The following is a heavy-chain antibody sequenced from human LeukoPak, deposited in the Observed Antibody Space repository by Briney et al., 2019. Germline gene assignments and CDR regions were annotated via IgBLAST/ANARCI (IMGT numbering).Heavy chain of an antibody. V-gene: IGHV4-59*08. CDR2: LYNIGST. Sequence: SETLSLTCTVSGDSITKYYWNWLRQSPGKGLEWIGYLYNIGSTHYNPSLMNRVSISADPSKNQSSLRLSSMPAADTAVYYCARRVVSQRPPTFDNWFAPWGQGTLVTVSS. CDR3: ARRVVSQRPPTFDNWFAP. J-gene: IGHJ5*02. CDR1: GDSITKYY. D-gene: IGHD2/OR15-2a*01.